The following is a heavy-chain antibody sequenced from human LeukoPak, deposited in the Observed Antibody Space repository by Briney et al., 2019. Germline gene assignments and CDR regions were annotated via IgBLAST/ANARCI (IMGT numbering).Heavy chain of an antibody. CDR2: IYYSGST. Sequence: SETLSLTCTVSGGSISSYYWSWIRQPPGKGLEWTGYIYYSGSTNYNPSLKSRVTISVDTSKNQFSLKLSSVTAADTAVYYCARQVLVTPNWFDPWGQGTLVTVSS. D-gene: IGHD2-21*02. V-gene: IGHV4-59*08. J-gene: IGHJ5*02. CDR1: GGSISSYY. CDR3: ARQVLVTPNWFDP.